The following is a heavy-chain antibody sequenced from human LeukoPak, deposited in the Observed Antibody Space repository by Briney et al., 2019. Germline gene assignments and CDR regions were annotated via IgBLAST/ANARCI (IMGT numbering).Heavy chain of an antibody. J-gene: IGHJ4*02. CDR3: SRDGPRDYDILTALDY. D-gene: IGHD3-9*01. CDR2: ISYGGDNK. V-gene: IGHV3-30*04. Sequence: GTSLRLSRAASGFNFQIYAMHWVRQAPGKGLEWVAVISYGGDNKYYADSVKGRFTISRDNSKSMLYLQMNGLRPEDTAVYYCSRDGPRDYDILTALDYWGQGTVVSVSS. CDR1: GFNFQIYA.